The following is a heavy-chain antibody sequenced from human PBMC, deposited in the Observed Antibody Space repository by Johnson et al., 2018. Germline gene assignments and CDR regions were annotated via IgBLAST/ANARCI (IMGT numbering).Heavy chain of an antibody. D-gene: IGHD3-22*01. J-gene: IGHJ3*02. CDR2: IWYDGSNK. V-gene: IGHV3-33*01. CDR3: ARDWDYHDSSGFAFDI. Sequence: QVQLVESGGGVVQPGRSLRLSCAASGFTFSSYGMHWVRKAPGKGLEWVAVIWYDGSNKYYADSVKGRFTISRDNSKNTLSQQMNRLRVEDTAVYYCARDWDYHDSSGFAFDIWGQGTMVTVSS. CDR1: GFTFSSYG.